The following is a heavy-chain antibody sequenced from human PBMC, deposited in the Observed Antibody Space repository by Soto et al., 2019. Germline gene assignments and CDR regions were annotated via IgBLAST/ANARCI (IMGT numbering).Heavy chain of an antibody. D-gene: IGHD2-8*01. CDR3: ARRRWSPYYYGY. CDR1: GGSFSGYY. J-gene: IGHJ4*02. CDR2: INHSGST. V-gene: IGHV4-34*01. Sequence: SETLSLTCAVYGGSFSGYYWSWIRQPPGKGLEWIGEINHSGSTNYNPSLKSRVTISVDTSKTQFSLKLSSVTAADTAVYYCARRRWSPYYYGYRGQGTRGTISS.